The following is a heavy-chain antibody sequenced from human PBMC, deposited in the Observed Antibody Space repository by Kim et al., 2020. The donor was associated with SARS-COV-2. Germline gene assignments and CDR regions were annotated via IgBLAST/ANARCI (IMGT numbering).Heavy chain of an antibody. J-gene: IGHJ3*02. CDR1: RFTFSSYG. CDR2: IWYDGSNK. Sequence: GGSLRLSCAASRFTFSSYGMHWVRQAPGKGLEWVAVIWYDGSNKYYADSVKGRFTISRDNSKNTLYLQMNSLRAQDTAVYYCARQLRGRSGYIAAFDIWGQGTMVTVSS. V-gene: IGHV3-33*01. CDR3: ARQLRGRSGYIAAFDI. D-gene: IGHD3-3*01.